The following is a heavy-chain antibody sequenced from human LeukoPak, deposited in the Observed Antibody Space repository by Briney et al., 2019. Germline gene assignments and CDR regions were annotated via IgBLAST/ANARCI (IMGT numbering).Heavy chain of an antibody. CDR2: ISSSSSTI. V-gene: IGHV3-48*01. Sequence: PGGSLRLSCAASGFTFSSYSMNWVRQAPGKGLEGVSYISSSSSTIYYADSVKGRFTISRDNAKNSLYLQMNSLRAEDTAVYYCARDYYDSSGYHYYYYYYGMDVWGQGTTVTVSS. D-gene: IGHD3-22*01. CDR3: ARDYYDSSGYHYYYYYYGMDV. CDR1: GFTFSSYS. J-gene: IGHJ6*02.